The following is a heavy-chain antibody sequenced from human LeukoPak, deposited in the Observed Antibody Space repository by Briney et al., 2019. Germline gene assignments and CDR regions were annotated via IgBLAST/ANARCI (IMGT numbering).Heavy chain of an antibody. CDR1: GFTFSSYG. V-gene: IGHV3-30*02. CDR2: IRYDGSNK. J-gene: IGHJ4*02. Sequence: PGGSLRLSCAASGFTFSSYGMHWVRQAPGKGLEWVAFIRYDGSNKYYADSVKGRFTISRDNSKNTLYLQMNILRAEDTAVYYCAKGGYCSSTSCYSDYWGQGTLVTVSS. CDR3: AKGGYCSSTSCYSDY. D-gene: IGHD2-2*03.